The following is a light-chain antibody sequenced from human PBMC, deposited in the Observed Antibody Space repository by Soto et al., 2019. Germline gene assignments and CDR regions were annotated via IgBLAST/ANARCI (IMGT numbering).Light chain of an antibody. CDR3: SSFAGSRVLV. CDR2: EVS. CDR1: SSDVGAYNY. Sequence: QSALTQPASVSGSPGQSITISCTGTSSDVGAYNYVSWYQQHPGKPPKLIIYEVSDRPSGVSNRFSGSKSGNTASLTISGLQAEDEAVYYCSSFAGSRVLVLGGGTSSPS. V-gene: IGLV2-14*01. J-gene: IGLJ2*01.